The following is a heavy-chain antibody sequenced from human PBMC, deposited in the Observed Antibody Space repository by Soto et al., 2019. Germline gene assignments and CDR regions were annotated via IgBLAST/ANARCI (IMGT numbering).Heavy chain of an antibody. J-gene: IGHJ4*02. CDR3: ARMVNVEKYYYDSSGYYSPAPFDY. Sequence: GSLRLSCAASGFTFSSYSMNWVRQAPCKGLEWVSSISSSSSYIYYADSVKGRFTISRDNAKNSLYLQMNSLRAEDTAVYYCARMVNVEKYYYDSSGYYSPAPFDYWGQGTLVTVSS. V-gene: IGHV3-21*01. D-gene: IGHD3-22*01. CDR2: ISSSSSYI. CDR1: GFTFSSYS.